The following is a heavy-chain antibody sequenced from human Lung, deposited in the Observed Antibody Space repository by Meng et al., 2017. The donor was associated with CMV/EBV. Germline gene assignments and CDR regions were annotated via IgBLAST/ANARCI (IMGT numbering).Heavy chain of an antibody. Sequence: FSLTSSPVGVGWISQPTGKALEWLAFIYWDDDKRYNPSLKNRLTITKDAPKNQVVLTMTNMDPADTGTYHCVHRKDYSGNWNGGSADFWGQGALVTVSS. J-gene: IGHJ4*02. CDR2: IYWDDDK. CDR3: VHRKDYSGNWNGGSADF. V-gene: IGHV2-5*02. CDR1: FSLTSSPVG. D-gene: IGHD1-1*01.